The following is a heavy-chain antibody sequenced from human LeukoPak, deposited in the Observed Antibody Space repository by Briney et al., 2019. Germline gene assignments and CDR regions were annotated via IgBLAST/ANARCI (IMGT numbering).Heavy chain of an antibody. Sequence: PGGSLRLSCAASGFTLSSYAMTWVRQAPGRGLEWVSSVDGGGGGTYYADSVKGRFTISRDNSKDTLYLQMNNLRVEDTAVYYCAGRPAGYSSGYIHWGQGTLVTVSS. D-gene: IGHD5-18*01. J-gene: IGHJ4*02. CDR3: AGRPAGYSSGYIH. CDR2: VDGGGGGT. V-gene: IGHV3-23*01. CDR1: GFTLSSYA.